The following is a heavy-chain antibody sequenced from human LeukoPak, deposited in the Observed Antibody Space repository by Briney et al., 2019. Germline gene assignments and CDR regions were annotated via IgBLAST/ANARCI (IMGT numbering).Heavy chain of an antibody. D-gene: IGHD1-1*01. J-gene: IGHJ4*02. CDR2: ISYDGSNK. CDR3: AKDQGDWNDVYFDY. Sequence: GGSLRLSCAASGFTFSSYGMHWVRQAPGKGLEWVAVISYDGSNKYYADSVKGRFTISRDNSKNTLYLQMNSLRAEDTAVYDCAKDQGDWNDVYFDYWGQGTLVTVSS. CDR1: GFTFSSYG. V-gene: IGHV3-30*18.